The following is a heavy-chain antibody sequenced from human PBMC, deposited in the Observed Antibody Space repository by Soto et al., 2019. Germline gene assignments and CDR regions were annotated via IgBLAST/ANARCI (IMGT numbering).Heavy chain of an antibody. V-gene: IGHV4-34*01. J-gene: IGHJ6*02. Sequence: PSETLSLTCAVYGGSFSGYYWSWIRQPPGKGLEWIGEINHSGSTNYNPSLKSRVTISVDTSKNQFSLKLSSVTAADTAVYYCARENRFLFWLSKYHYYGMDVWCQAITVTVS. CDR2: INHSGST. CDR1: GGSFSGYY. CDR3: ARENRFLFWLSKYHYYGMDV. D-gene: IGHD3-3*01.